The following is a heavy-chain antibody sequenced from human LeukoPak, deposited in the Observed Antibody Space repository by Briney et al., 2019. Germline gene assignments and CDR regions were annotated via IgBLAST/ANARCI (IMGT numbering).Heavy chain of an antibody. CDR3: ARATEGFWFDP. J-gene: IGHJ5*02. D-gene: IGHD2-21*02. V-gene: IGHV3-48*04. Sequence: PGGSLRLSCAASGFTFSSYSMNWVRQAPGKGLEWVSYISSSGSTIYYADSVKGRFTISRGNAKNSLYLQMNSLRAEDTAVYYCARATEGFWFDPWGQGTLVTVSS. CDR2: ISSSGSTI. CDR1: GFTFSSYS.